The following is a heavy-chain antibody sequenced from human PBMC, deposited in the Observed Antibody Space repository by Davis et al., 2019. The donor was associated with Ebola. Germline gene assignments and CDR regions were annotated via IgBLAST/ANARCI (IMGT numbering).Heavy chain of an antibody. Sequence: PGGSLRLSCAASGFTFSSYGMHWVRQAPGKGLEWVAVISYDGSNKYYADSVKGRFTISRDNSKNTLYLQMDSLRAEDTAVYYCAKEHPPYAVAYYFDYWGQGTLVTVSS. CDR3: AKEHPPYAVAYYFDY. D-gene: IGHD6-19*01. V-gene: IGHV3-30*18. CDR1: GFTFSSYG. CDR2: ISYDGSNK. J-gene: IGHJ4*02.